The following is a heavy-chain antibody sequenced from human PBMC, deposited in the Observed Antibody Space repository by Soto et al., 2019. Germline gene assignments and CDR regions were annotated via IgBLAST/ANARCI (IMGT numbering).Heavy chain of an antibody. D-gene: IGHD3-16*01. CDR2: IFHDGTA. CDR3: ARLVYDTRLDYLYFDF. V-gene: IGHV4-4*02. J-gene: IGHJ4*02. CDR1: GFSISSGNW. Sequence: TLSLTCTVSGFSISSGNWWTWVRQSPRKGLEYIGEIFHDGTANYFPSFERRVAMSVDKSKNQFSLKLTSVTAADAAIYYCARLVYDTRLDYLYFDFWGKGAKVTVSS.